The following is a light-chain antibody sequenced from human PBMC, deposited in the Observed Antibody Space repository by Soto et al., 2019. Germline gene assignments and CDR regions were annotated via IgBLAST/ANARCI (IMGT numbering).Light chain of an antibody. CDR3: QPHNNWPVVT. CDR1: RSISSN. V-gene: IGKV3-15*01. J-gene: IGKJ4*01. CDR2: GAS. Sequence: EMVMTQSPATLSVSPGERVTLSCRASRSISSNLAWYQQKPGQAPRLLIYGASTRATGIPARFSGSGSGTEFTLTINSLQSEDFAMYYCQPHNNWPVVTFGGGTKVAIK.